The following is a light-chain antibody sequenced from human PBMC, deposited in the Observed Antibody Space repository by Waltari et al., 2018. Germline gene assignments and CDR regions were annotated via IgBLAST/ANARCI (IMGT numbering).Light chain of an antibody. J-gene: IGKJ1*01. CDR3: QQSYSTPPT. Sequence: DIQMTQSPSSLSASVGDRVTITCRASQSISSYLNCYQQKPRKAPKLLIYAASSLQSGVPSRFSGSGSGTDFTLTISSLQPEDFATYYCQQSYSTPPTFGQGTKVEIK. CDR2: AAS. CDR1: QSISSY. V-gene: IGKV1-39*01.